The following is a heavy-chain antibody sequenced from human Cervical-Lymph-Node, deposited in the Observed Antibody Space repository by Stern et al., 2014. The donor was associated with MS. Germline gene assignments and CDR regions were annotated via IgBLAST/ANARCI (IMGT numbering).Heavy chain of an antibody. J-gene: IGHJ4*02. CDR1: GGSISSSY. Sequence: QVQLQESGPGLVKPSETLSLTCTVSGGSISSSYWSWIRQPPGKGLEWIGYIYYSGRPNYNPSLKSRVTISVDQSKNQSPMKLSSVTAADTAVYYCAGAHRLWFGEGVYWGQGTLVTVSS. CDR2: IYYSGRP. V-gene: IGHV4-59*01. D-gene: IGHD3-10*01. CDR3: AGAHRLWFGEGVY.